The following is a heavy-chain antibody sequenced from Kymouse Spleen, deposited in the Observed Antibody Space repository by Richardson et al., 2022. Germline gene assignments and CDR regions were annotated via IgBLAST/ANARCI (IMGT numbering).Heavy chain of an antibody. CDR2: IWYDGSNK. V-gene: IGHV3-33*01. D-gene: IGHD6-6*01. Sequence: QVQLVESGGGVVQPGRSLRLSCAASGFTFSSYGMHWVRQAPGKGLEWVAVIWYDGSNKYYADSVKGRFTISRDNSKNTLYLQMNSLRAEDTAVYYCARGGQQLVGEFDYWGQGTLVTVSS. CDR3: ARGGQQLVGEFDY. J-gene: IGHJ4*02. CDR1: GFTFSSYG.